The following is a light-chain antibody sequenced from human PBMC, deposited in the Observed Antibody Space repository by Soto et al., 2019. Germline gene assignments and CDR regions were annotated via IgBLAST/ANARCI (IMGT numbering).Light chain of an antibody. CDR1: SGHSSYI. CDR3: ETWDSNPRV. J-gene: IGLJ3*02. CDR2: LEGSGSY. V-gene: IGLV4-60*02. Sequence: QLVLTQSSSASASLGSSVKLTCTLSSGHSSYIIAWHQQQPGKAPRYLMKLEGSGSYNKGSGVPDRFSGSSSGADRYLTISPLQFEDEADYYCETWDSNPRVFGGGTKLTVL.